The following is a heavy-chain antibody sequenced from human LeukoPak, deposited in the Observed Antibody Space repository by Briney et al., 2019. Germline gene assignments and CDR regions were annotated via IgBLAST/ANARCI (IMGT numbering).Heavy chain of an antibody. CDR2: ISAYNGNT. CDR3: ARTRNAYYDFWSGYNNRFDP. D-gene: IGHD3-3*01. J-gene: IGHJ5*02. Sequence: ASVKVSCKASGYTFTSYGISWVRQAPGQGLEWMGWISAYNGNTNYAQKLQGRVTMTTDTSTSTAYMELRSLRSDDTAVYYCARTRNAYYDFWSGYNNRFDPWGQGTLVTVSS. CDR1: GYTFTSYG. V-gene: IGHV1-18*01.